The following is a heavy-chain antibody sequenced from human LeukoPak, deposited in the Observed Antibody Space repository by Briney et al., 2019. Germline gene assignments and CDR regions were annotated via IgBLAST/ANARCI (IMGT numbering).Heavy chain of an antibody. CDR2: INPNSGGT. V-gene: IGHV1-2*02. D-gene: IGHD2-15*01. CDR1: GYTFTGYY. Sequence: GASVKVSCKASGYTFTGYYMHWVRQAPGQGLEWMGWINPNSGGTNYAQKFQGRVTMTRDTSISTAYMELSRLRSDDTAVYYCALLTPPFSYCSGGSCLDYWGQGTLVTVSS. CDR3: ALLTPPFSYCSGGSCLDY. J-gene: IGHJ4*02.